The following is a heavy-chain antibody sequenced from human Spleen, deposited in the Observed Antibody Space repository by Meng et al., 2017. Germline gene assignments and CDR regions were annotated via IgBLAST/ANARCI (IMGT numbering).Heavy chain of an antibody. Sequence: GESLKISCAASGFIFSSYTMHWVRQAPGKGLEWVAVISYDGTNKYYADSVNGRFTISRDNSKNTLYLQMNSLRAEDTAVYYCARDGGRGGNYYYYDMDVWGQGTTVTVSS. CDR2: ISYDGTNK. CDR3: ARDGGRGGNYYYYDMDV. CDR1: GFIFSSYT. V-gene: IGHV3-30*01. D-gene: IGHD3-3*01. J-gene: IGHJ6*02.